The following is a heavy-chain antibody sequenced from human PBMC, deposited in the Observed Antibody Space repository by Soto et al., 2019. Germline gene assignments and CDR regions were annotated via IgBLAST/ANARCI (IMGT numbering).Heavy chain of an antibody. CDR2: INHNNGGT. Sequence: QVQLVQSGAEVKRPGASVKVSCKASGYTFIDTFIHWVRQAPGPRHEWMGWINHNNGGTHYSRKFPGRATLTRYTSITTAYMELVGLESDGSAFYFCARARPFTGLGMDYWGQGTLVTVSS. J-gene: IGHJ4*02. V-gene: IGHV1-2*07. CDR1: GYTFIDTF. D-gene: IGHD2-8*02. CDR3: ARARPFTGLGMDY.